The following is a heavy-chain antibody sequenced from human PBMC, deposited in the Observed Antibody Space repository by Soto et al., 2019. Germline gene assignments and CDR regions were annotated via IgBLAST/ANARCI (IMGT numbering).Heavy chain of an antibody. V-gene: IGHV4-59*08. CDR3: XXXXXXXXXXXXXXXXXXXP. J-gene: IGHJ5*02. Sequence: QVQLQQSGPGLVKSSETLSLTCTVSXXXXXXXXXXXXRQXXXKXLEWIGYMYYGGRTNYNPSLKSRVTISVDTSKMQVSLKLSSVTAAXXXXXXXXXXXXXXXXXXXXXXXXXXPWGQGTLVTVSS. CDR2: MYYGGRT. CDR1: XXXXXXXX.